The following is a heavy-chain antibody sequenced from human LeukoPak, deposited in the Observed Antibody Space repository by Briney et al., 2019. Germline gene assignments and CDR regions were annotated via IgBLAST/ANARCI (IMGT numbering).Heavy chain of an antibody. V-gene: IGHV3-33*01. J-gene: IGHJ4*02. D-gene: IGHD2-15*01. CDR3: ARLGSKWSFDY. Sequence: GGSLRLSCAGSGFTFSNYGMNWVRQAPGKGQEWVAVIWYDGSNKYYADSVKGRFTISRDNSENTVYLQMNSLRAEDTAVYYCARLGSKWSFDYWGQGTLVTVSS. CDR2: IWYDGSNK. CDR1: GFTFSNYG.